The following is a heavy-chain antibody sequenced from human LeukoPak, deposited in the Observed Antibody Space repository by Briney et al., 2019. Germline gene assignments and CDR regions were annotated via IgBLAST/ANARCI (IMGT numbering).Heavy chain of an antibody. CDR1: GYSFSTHW. CDR3: ARDQSGEWELLSGWWFGP. V-gene: IGHV1-46*01. Sequence: GASVKVSCKASGYSFSTHWMHWVRQAPGQGLEWMGIINPSGGFTSYAQKLQGRVTVTRDMSTSTVYMELSNLRSEDTAVYYCARDQSGEWELLSGWWFGPWGQGTLVTVSS. J-gene: IGHJ5*02. D-gene: IGHD1-26*01. CDR2: INPSGGFT.